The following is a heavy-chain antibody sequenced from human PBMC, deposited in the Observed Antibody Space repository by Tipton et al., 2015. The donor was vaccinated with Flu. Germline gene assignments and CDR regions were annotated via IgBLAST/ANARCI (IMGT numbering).Heavy chain of an antibody. Sequence: GLVKPSETLSLTCTVSDDSITYYYWGWIRQPPGKGLEWIGYIYYSGGTNYNPSLQSRLSISVDSSKNQLSLKLTSVTAADTAVYYCARARAPYYYYAMDVWGQGATVAVS. CDR1: DDSITYYY. CDR2: IYYSGGT. V-gene: IGHV4-59*01. J-gene: IGHJ6*02. CDR3: ARARAPYYYYAMDV. D-gene: IGHD3-10*01.